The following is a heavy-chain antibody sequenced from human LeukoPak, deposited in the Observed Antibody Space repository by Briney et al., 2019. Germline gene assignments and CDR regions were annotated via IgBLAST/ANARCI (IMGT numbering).Heavy chain of an antibody. CDR3: ARDKSEGAFDI. J-gene: IGHJ3*02. Sequence: GGSLRLSCAASGFTFSDYYMSWIRQAPGKGLEWASYISSSGSTIYYADSVKGRFTISRDNAKNSLYLQMNSLRAEDTAVYYCARDKSEGAFDIWGQGTMVTVSS. V-gene: IGHV3-11*01. CDR1: GFTFSDYY. CDR2: ISSSGSTI.